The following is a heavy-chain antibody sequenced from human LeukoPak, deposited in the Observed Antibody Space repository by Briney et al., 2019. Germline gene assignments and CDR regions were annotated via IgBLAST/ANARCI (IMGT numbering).Heavy chain of an antibody. D-gene: IGHD1-14*01. J-gene: IGHJ6*03. CDR2: INSDGSST. V-gene: IGHV3-74*01. Sequence: GGSLRLSCAASGFTFSSYWMHWVRHAPGKGLVWVSRINSDGSSTSYADSVKGRFTISRDNAKNTLYLQMNSLRAEDTAVYYCARTPEVDYDYYYMDVWGKGTTVTVSS. CDR3: ARTPEVDYDYYYMDV. CDR1: GFTFSSYW.